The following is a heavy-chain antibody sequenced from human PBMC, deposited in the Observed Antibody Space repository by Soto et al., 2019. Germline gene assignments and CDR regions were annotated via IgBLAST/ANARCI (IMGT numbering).Heavy chain of an antibody. CDR3: AKAELYGSGSYYMDY. CDR1: GFSFSSYS. D-gene: IGHD1-26*01. J-gene: IGHJ4*01. CDR2: ISSGGGTT. V-gene: IGHV3-23*01. Sequence: GGSLRLTCAASGFSFSSYSMSWVRQAPGEGLEWVSGISSGGGTTYYAASVKGRFTISIDNPKSKLYLQMSSLRAEDTALYYCAKAELYGSGSYYMDYWGQGTLVTVSS.